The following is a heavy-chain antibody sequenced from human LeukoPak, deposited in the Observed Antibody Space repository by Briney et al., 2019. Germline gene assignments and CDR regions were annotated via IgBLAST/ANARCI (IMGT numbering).Heavy chain of an antibody. Sequence: SQALSLPCVICRECVSRRTAAWHGLRQSPSRGLEWVGRTYYRSKWYTDSAVSVRRRININPDTSTSQPSLQLNTVMPEDTVAYYCARYPTGWYLDYWGEGTLVTVSS. J-gene: IGHJ4*02. CDR2: TYYRSKWYT. V-gene: IGHV6-1*01. CDR3: ARYPTGWYLDY. D-gene: IGHD6-19*01. CDR1: RECVSRRTAA.